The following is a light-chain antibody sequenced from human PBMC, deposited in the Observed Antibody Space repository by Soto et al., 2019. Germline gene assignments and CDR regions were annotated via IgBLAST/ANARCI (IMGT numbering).Light chain of an antibody. Sequence: GDRVTITCRASQRISNWLAWYQQKPGTAPKLLISDASTLESGVPSRFSGSGSGTEFTLTISGLQPDDFATYYCQQHGDYLWTFGQGTKVEVK. V-gene: IGKV1-5*01. J-gene: IGKJ1*01. CDR2: DAS. CDR3: QQHGDYLWT. CDR1: QRISNW.